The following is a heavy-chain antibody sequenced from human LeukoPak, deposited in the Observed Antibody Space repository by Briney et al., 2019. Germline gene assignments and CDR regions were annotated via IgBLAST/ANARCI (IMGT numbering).Heavy chain of an antibody. CDR3: ARDPGLYSSSWYPWTYYFDY. CDR1: GFTFSSYG. Sequence: GGSLRLSCAASGFTFSSYGMHWVRQAPGKGLEWVAVIWYDGSNKYYADSVKGRFTISRDNSKNTLYLQMKSLRAEDTAVYYCARDPGLYSSSWYPWTYYFDYWGQGTLVTVSS. CDR2: IWYDGSNK. J-gene: IGHJ4*02. V-gene: IGHV3-33*01. D-gene: IGHD6-13*01.